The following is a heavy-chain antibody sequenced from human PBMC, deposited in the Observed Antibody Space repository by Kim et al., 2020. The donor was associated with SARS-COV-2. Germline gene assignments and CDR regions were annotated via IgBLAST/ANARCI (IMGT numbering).Heavy chain of an antibody. CDR3: ARGAGYCSSTSCYALANGMDV. CDR2: IYYIGNT. D-gene: IGHD2-2*01. V-gene: IGHV4-61*01. J-gene: IGHJ6*02. Sequence: SQTLSLTCTVSGGSVSSDSHYWSWIRQPPGKGLEWLGYIYYIGNTNYNPSLKSRVTISVDTSKNQFSLKLSSVTAADTAGYYCARGAGYCSSTSCYALANGMDVWGQGTTVTVSS. CDR1: GGSVSSDSHY.